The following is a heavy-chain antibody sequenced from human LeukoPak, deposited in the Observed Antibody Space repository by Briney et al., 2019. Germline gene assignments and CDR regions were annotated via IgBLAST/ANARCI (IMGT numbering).Heavy chain of an antibody. D-gene: IGHD2-2*01. CDR1: GGTFSSYA. CDR3: AREGNVVVPAATDPDYYYYGMDV. Sequence: SVKVSCKASGGTFSSYAISWVRQAPGHGLEWMGRIIPILGIANYAQKFQGRVTITADKSTSTAYMELSSLRSEDTAVYYCAREGNVVVPAATDPDYYYYGMDVWGQGTTVTVSS. V-gene: IGHV1-69*04. J-gene: IGHJ6*02. CDR2: IIPILGIA.